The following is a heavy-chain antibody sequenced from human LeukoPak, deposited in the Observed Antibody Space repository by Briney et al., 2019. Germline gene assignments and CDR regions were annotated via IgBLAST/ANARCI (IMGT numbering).Heavy chain of an antibody. Sequence: GGSLRLSCAASGFTFSSYSMNWVRQAPGKGLEWVSYISGSGTTIYHADSVKGRFTISRDNSKNTLYLQMNSLRAEDTAVYYCARDIGGIFDSWGQGTLVTVSS. V-gene: IGHV3-48*01. J-gene: IGHJ4*02. D-gene: IGHD1-26*01. CDR2: ISGSGTTI. CDR3: ARDIGGIFDS. CDR1: GFTFSSYS.